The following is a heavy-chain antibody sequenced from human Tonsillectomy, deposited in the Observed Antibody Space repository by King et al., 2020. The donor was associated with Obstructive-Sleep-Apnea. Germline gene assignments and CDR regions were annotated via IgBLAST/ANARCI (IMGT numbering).Heavy chain of an antibody. J-gene: IGHJ5*02. Sequence: QLQESGPGLVKPSETLSLTCTVSVYSINSGYYWGWIRQPPGKGLEWMGSVYHSGNTYYNPSLKSRVTISVHTSQNQFSLRLFSVTAADTAVYYCAREGYGPWGQGALVTVSS. CDR1: VYSINSGYY. CDR2: VYHSGNT. D-gene: IGHD5-12*01. CDR3: AREGYGP. V-gene: IGHV4-38-2*02.